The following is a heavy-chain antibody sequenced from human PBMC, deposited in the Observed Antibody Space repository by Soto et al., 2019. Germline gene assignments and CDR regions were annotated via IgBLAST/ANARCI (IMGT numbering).Heavy chain of an antibody. J-gene: IGHJ4*02. CDR2: IYYSGST. CDR3: ARTSGYYFDY. Sequence: PSETLSLTCTVSGGSISSYYCRWIRQPTGKGLEWIGYIYYSGSTNYNPSLKSRVTISVDTSKNQFPLKLSSVTAADTAVYYCARTSGYYFDYWGQGTLVTVSS. D-gene: IGHD5-12*01. CDR1: GGSISSYY. V-gene: IGHV4-59*01.